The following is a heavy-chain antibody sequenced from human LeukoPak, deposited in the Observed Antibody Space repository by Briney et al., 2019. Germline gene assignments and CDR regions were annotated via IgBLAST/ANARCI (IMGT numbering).Heavy chain of an antibody. CDR3: ASAEGDGYNTLIYFDY. D-gene: IGHD5-24*01. Sequence: SVKVSCKASGGTFSSYAISWVRQAPGQGLEWVGGIIPIFGTANYAQKFQGRVTITADKSTSTAYMELSSLRSEDTAVYYCASAEGDGYNTLIYFDYWGQGTLVTVSS. V-gene: IGHV1-69*06. CDR1: GGTFSSYA. J-gene: IGHJ4*02. CDR2: IIPIFGTA.